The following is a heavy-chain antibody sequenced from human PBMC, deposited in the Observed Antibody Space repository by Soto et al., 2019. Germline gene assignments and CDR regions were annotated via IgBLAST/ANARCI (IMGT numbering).Heavy chain of an antibody. J-gene: IGHJ6*02. V-gene: IGHV1-8*01. D-gene: IGHD3-3*01. CDR3: ARGPPSYDFWSGYGPYYYYYGMDV. Sequence: ASVKVSCKASGYTFTSYDINWVRQATGQGLEWMGWMNPNSGNTGYAQKFQGRVTMTRNTSISTAYMELSSLRSEDTAVYYCARGPPSYDFWSGYGPYYYYYGMDVWGQGTTVTVSS. CDR2: MNPNSGNT. CDR1: GYTFTSYD.